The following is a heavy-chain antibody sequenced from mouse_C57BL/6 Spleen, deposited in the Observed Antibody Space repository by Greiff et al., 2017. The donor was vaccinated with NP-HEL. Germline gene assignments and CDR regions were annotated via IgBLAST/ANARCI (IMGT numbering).Heavy chain of an antibody. J-gene: IGHJ3*01. V-gene: IGHV1-53*01. CDR2: INPSNGGT. CDR1: GSTFPSYW. CDR3: ASLYPCAY. D-gene: IGHD1-1*01. Sequence: VQLQQPVSELVQPGASVTLSCTASGSTFPSYWMPWVKQSPGPGLDWIGNINPSNGGTNYNEKFKSKATLTVDKSSSTAYMQLSSLTSEESAVYYCASLYPCAYRGQGTLVTAAA.